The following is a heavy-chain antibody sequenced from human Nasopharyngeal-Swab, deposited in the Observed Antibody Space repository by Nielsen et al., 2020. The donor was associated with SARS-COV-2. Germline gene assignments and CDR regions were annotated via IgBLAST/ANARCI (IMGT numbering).Heavy chain of an antibody. J-gene: IGHJ4*02. V-gene: IGHV4-59*12. CDR2: VSYSGRT. D-gene: IGHD4-17*01. CDR3: TRGSLRTAPDC. Sequence: GSLRLSCAVSGASISSDYWGWIRQPPGKGLEWIGCVSYSGRTDYNLSLKSRVTISIDTSKKHFSLVLSSLTAADTALYYCTRGSLRTAPDCWGQGTLVTVSS. CDR1: GASISSDY.